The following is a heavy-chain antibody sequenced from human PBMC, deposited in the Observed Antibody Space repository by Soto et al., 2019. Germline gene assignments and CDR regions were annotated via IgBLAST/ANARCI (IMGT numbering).Heavy chain of an antibody. J-gene: IGHJ6*02. CDR3: ARRRITVAGSPDYYYYYGMDV. CDR2: IIPIFGTA. Sequence: QVQLVQSGAEVKKPGSSVKVSCKASGGTFSSYAISWVRQAPGQGLEWMGGIIPIFGTANYAQKFQGRVTITADESTSTAYMELSSLRSEDTAVYYCARRRITVAGSPDYYYYYGMDVWAQGTTVTVSS. D-gene: IGHD6-19*01. V-gene: IGHV1-69*01. CDR1: GGTFSSYA.